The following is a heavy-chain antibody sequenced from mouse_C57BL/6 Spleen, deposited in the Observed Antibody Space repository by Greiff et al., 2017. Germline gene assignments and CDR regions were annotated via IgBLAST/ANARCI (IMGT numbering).Heavy chain of an antibody. CDR1: GFTFSDYG. CDR2: ISGGSSTI. V-gene: IGHV5-17*01. CDR3: ARGDYYGSSYGY. Sequence: EVQLVESGGGLVKPGGSLKLSCAASGFTFSDYGMHWVRQAPEKGLEWVAYISGGSSTIYYADTVKGRFTISRDNAKNTLFLQMTSLRSEDTAMYYCARGDYYGSSYGYWGQGTTLTVSS. J-gene: IGHJ2*01. D-gene: IGHD1-1*01.